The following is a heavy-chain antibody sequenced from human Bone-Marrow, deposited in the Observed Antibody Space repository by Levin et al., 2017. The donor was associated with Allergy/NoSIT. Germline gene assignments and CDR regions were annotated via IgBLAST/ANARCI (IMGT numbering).Heavy chain of an antibody. Sequence: GGSLRLSCAASGFIFSSYAIHWVRQAPGKGLEWVAVISDDGKSKYFADSVKGRFTISRDNSKNTLYLQMNSLSVEDTAVYYCARDLPNYDSTNTDNFDYWGQGTLVTVSS. J-gene: IGHJ4*02. CDR1: GFIFSSYA. D-gene: IGHD3-22*01. V-gene: IGHV3-30*04. CDR3: ARDLPNYDSTNTDNFDY. CDR2: ISDDGKSK.